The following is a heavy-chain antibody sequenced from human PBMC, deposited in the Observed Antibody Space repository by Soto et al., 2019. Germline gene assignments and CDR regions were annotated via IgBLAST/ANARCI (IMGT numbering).Heavy chain of an antibody. CDR2: IYYSGST. J-gene: IGHJ6*02. Sequence: SETLSLTCTLPGSSITSSSYDWGWIGHPPGKGLEWIGSIYYSGSTYYNPSLKSRVTISVDTSKNQFSLKLSSVTAADTAVYYCACIFSGGYGYGFYYYGMDVWGQGTTVT. V-gene: IGHV4-39*01. D-gene: IGHD5-18*01. CDR1: GSSITSSSYD. CDR3: ACIFSGGYGYGFYYYGMDV.